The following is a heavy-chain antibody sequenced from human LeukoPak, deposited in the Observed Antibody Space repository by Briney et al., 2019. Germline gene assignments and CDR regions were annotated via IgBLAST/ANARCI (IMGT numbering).Heavy chain of an antibody. J-gene: IGHJ3*02. D-gene: IGHD2-2*01. V-gene: IGHV3-66*02. CDR1: GFTVSSNY. CDR2: IYSGGST. Sequence: GGSLRLSCAASGFTVSSNYMSWVRKAQGKGLEGSPVIYSGGSTYYADSVKGRFTISRDNSKNTLYLQMNSLRAEDTAVYYCARETAYCSSTSCYHSGAFDIWGQGTMVTVSS. CDR3: ARETAYCSSTSCYHSGAFDI.